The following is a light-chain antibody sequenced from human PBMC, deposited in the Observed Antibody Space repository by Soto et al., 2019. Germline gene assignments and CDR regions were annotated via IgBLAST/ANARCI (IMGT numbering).Light chain of an antibody. CDR2: RAS. V-gene: IGKV3-20*01. CDR1: QNIYSN. Sequence: IALTQSPATVYVSPGDRVTLSCWASQNIYSNLGWYQQRPGQAPRLIIYRASARPTGIPYRFSGSGSGTDFTLTVSRLEPEDFAVYYCQQYGTSPINFGQGTRLENK. J-gene: IGKJ5*01. CDR3: QQYGTSPIN.